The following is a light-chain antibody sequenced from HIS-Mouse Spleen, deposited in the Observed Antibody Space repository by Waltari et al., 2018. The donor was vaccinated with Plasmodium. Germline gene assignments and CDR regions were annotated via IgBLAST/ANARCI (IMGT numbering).Light chain of an antibody. CDR3: YSTDSSGNHRV. V-gene: IGLV3-10*01. J-gene: IGLJ3*02. CDR2: EDS. CDR1: ALPNKH. Sequence: SYELTQPPSVPVSPGQTARIDYSADALPNKHATWSQQKSVQARVLVIYEDSKRPSGIPERFSGSSSGTMATLTISGAQVEDEADYYCYSTDSSGNHRVFGGGTKLTVL.